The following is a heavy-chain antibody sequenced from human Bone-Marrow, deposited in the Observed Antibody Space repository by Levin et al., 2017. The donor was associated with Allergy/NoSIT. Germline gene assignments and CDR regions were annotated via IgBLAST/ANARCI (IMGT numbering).Heavy chain of an antibody. D-gene: IGHD6-6*01. Sequence: ASVKVSCQASGYTSSSYIFSWVRQAPGQGLEWVGLISAYNGDTDSAQKLQDRVTMMTDTSTTTGYLEPRTLRSDDTAMYYCIPRGYARSSAPSWGQGTLVTVSS. CDR1: GYTSSSYI. J-gene: IGHJ5*02. V-gene: IGHV1-18*01. CDR2: ISAYNGDT. CDR3: IPRGYARSSAPS.